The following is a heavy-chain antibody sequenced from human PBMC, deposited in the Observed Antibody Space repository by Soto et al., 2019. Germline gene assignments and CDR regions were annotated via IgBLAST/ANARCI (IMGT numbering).Heavy chain of an antibody. D-gene: IGHD6-6*01. V-gene: IGHV1-69*12. Sequence: QVQLVQSGAEVKKPGSSVKVSCKASGGTFSSYAISWVRQAPGQGLEWMGGIIPIFGTANYAQKFQGRVTITADESTRTAYMGLSSLRSEDTAVYYCASHGRQLVDYYYGMDVWGQGTTVTVSS. J-gene: IGHJ6*02. CDR3: ASHGRQLVDYYYGMDV. CDR2: IIPIFGTA. CDR1: GGTFSSYA.